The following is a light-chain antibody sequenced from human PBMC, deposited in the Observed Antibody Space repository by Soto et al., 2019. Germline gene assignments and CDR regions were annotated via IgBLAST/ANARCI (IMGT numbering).Light chain of an antibody. Sequence: QSALTQPASVSGSPGQSITISCTGTSSDVGGYIYVSWYQQHPGKAPKLVIYEVSNRPSGVSDRFSGSKSGNTASLTISGLQAEDEADYFCSSYTTGSSVYVFXSGTNVTVL. CDR3: SSYTTGSSVYV. CDR2: EVS. V-gene: IGLV2-14*01. CDR1: SSDVGGYIY. J-gene: IGLJ1*01.